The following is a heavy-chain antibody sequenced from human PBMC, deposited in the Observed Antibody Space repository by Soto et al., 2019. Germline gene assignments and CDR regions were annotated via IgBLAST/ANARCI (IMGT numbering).Heavy chain of an antibody. J-gene: IGHJ4*02. CDR3: ANAGDYDLLTFDH. V-gene: IGHV2-5*02. D-gene: IGHD4-17*01. CDR2: IYWDDDK. Sequence: QITLKESGPTLVRPAQTLTLTCDFSGFSLSTYHMGVAWIRQPPGKALEWLALIYWDDDKRYSPSLKDRLAISKDTSSNQVVLTITNMAPGDTATYFCANAGDYDLLTFDHWGPGTLVTVSS. CDR1: GFSLSTYHMG.